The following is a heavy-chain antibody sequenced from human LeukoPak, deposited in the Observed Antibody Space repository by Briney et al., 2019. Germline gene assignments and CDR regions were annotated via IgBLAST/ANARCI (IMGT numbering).Heavy chain of an antibody. CDR2: ISGSGGST. Sequence: GGSLRLSCAASGFTFSNYAMNWVRQAPGKGLEWVSGISGSGGSTYYADSVKGRFTISRENSKNTLYLQMNSLRAEDTAVYYCAKGTNEQQLVEFDYWGQGTLVTVSS. V-gene: IGHV3-23*01. CDR3: AKGTNEQQLVEFDY. J-gene: IGHJ4*02. CDR1: GFTFSNYA. D-gene: IGHD6-13*01.